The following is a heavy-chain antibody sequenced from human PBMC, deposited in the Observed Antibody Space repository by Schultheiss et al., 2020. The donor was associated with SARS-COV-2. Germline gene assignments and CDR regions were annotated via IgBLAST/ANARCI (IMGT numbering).Heavy chain of an antibody. V-gene: IGHV4-34*01. CDR1: GGSISSYY. D-gene: IGHD2-8*02. CDR2: INHSGST. J-gene: IGHJ5*02. CDR3: ARRRSDGNWWLDT. Sequence: GSLRLSCAVYGGSISSYYWSWIRQPPGKGLEWIGEINHSGSTNYNPSLKSRVTISVDTSKNQFSLKLTSVIAADTAVYYCARRRSDGNWWLDTWGQGTLVTVSS.